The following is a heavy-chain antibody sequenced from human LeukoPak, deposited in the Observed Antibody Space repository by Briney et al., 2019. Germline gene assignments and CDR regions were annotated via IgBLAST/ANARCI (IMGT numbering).Heavy chain of an antibody. CDR1: GGSISSYY. V-gene: IGHV4-4*07. D-gene: IGHD6-19*01. CDR2: IYTSGST. Sequence: SEALSLTCTVSGGSISSYYWSWIRQPAGKGLEWIGRIYTSGSTNYNPSLKSRVTMSVDTSKNQFSLKLSSVTAADTAVYYCARGHSSGWYVVYWGQGTLVTVSS. J-gene: IGHJ4*02. CDR3: ARGHSSGWYVVY.